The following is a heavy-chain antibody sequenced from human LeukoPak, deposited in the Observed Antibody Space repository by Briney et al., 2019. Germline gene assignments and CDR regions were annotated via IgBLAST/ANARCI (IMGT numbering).Heavy chain of an antibody. D-gene: IGHD3-10*01. V-gene: IGHV4-34*01. Sequence: SETLSLTCAVYGGSFSGYYWSWIRQPPGKGLEWIGEINDSGSSNYNPSLKSRVTISVDTSKNLFSLRLSFVTAADTAVYYCARGYDSGSYYRHWGQGTLVTVSS. CDR2: INDSGSS. CDR1: GGSFSGYY. J-gene: IGHJ4*02. CDR3: ARGYDSGSYYRH.